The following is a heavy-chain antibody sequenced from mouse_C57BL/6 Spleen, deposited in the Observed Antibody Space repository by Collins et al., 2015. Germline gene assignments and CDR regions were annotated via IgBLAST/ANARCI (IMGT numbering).Heavy chain of an antibody. CDR3: ARDNYFDV. Sequence: EVKLVESGGGLVQPGGSLRLSCATSGFTFTDYYMSWVRQPPGKALEWLGFIRNKANGYTTEYSASVKGRFTISRDNSQSILYLQMNTLRAEDSATYYCARDNYFDVWGAGTTVTVPS. CDR1: GFTFTDYY. V-gene: IGHV7-3*02. J-gene: IGHJ1*01. CDR2: IRNKANGYTT.